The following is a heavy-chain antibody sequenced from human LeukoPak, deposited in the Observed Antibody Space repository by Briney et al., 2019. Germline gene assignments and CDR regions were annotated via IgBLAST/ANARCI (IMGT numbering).Heavy chain of an antibody. V-gene: IGHV3-30*02. CDR2: IRYDGTNK. CDR3: AKGRGYSYGSDY. CDR1: GFTFNSYG. D-gene: IGHD5-18*01. Sequence: GGSLRLSCAASGFTFNSYGMHRVRQAPGKGLEWVAFIRYDGTNKYYADSVKGRFTISRDNSKNTLYLQMNSLRAEDTAIYYCAKGRGYSYGSDYWGQGTLVTVSS. J-gene: IGHJ4*02.